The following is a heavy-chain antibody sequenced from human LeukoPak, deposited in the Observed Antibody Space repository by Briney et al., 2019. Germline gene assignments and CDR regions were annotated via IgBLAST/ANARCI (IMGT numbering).Heavy chain of an antibody. V-gene: IGHV1-18*01. CDR2: ISAYNGNT. CDR3: ARHKTAVSYCGGDCYSEGFDY. CDR1: GYTFTSYG. J-gene: IGHJ4*02. Sequence: ASVKVSCKASGYTFTSYGISWVRQAPGQGLEWMGWISAYNGNTNYAQKLQGRVTMTTDTSTSTAYMELRSLRSDDTAVYYCARHKTAVSYCGGDCYSEGFDYWGQGTLVTVS. D-gene: IGHD2-21*02.